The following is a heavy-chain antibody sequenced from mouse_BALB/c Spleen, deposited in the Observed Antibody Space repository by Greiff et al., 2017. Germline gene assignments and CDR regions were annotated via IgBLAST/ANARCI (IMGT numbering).Heavy chain of an antibody. CDR1: GFTFSSYG. CDR3: ARQGYDGKTFAY. Sequence: EVHLVESGGDLVKPGGSLKLSCAASGFTFSSYGMSWVRQTPDKRLEWVATISSGGSYTYYPDSVKGRFTISRDNAKNTLYLQMSSLKSEDTAMYYCARQGYDGKTFAYWGQGTLVTVSA. CDR2: ISSGGSYT. V-gene: IGHV5-6*01. D-gene: IGHD2-14*01. J-gene: IGHJ3*01.